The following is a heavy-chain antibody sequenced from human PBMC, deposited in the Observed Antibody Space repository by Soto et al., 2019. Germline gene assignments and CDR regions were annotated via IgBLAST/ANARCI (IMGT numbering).Heavy chain of an antibody. J-gene: IGHJ4*02. CDR3: ARSPKRGYSYGLFDY. D-gene: IGHD5-18*01. Sequence: SETLSLTCAVYGGSFSGYYWSWIRQPPGKGLEWIGEINHSGSTNYNPSLKSRVTISVDTSKNQFSLKLSSVTAADTAVYYCARSPKRGYSYGLFDYWGQGTLVTVSS. V-gene: IGHV4-34*01. CDR1: GGSFSGYY. CDR2: INHSGST.